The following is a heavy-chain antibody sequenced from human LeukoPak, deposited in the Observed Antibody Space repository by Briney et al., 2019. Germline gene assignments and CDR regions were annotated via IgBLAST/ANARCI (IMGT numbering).Heavy chain of an antibody. V-gene: IGHV3-21*01. CDR2: ISSSSSYI. D-gene: IGHD2-2*01. CDR1: GFTFSSYS. CDR3: ARDRRGVPAATTEDY. J-gene: IGHJ4*02. Sequence: PGGSLRLSCAASGFTFSSYSMNWVRQAPGKGLEWVSSISSSSSYIYYADSVKGRFTISRDNAKNSLYLQMNSLRAEDTAVYYCARDRRGVPAATTEDYWGQGTLVTVSS.